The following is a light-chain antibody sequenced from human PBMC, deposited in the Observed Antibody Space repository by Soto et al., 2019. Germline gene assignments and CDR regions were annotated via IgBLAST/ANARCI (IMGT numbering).Light chain of an antibody. CDR3: AAWDDSLSGPVVV. V-gene: IGLV1-47*01. Sequence: QSVLTQPPSASGTPGQRVTISCSGSSSNIGSNYVYWYQQLPGTAPKLLIYRNNQRPSRVPDRFSGSKSGTSASLAISGLRSEDEADYYCAAWDDSLSGPVVVFGGGTKLTVL. CDR2: RNN. J-gene: IGLJ2*01. CDR1: SSNIGSNY.